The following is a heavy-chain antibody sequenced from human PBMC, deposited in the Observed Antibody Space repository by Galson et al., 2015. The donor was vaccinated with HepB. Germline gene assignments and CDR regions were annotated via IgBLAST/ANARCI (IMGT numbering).Heavy chain of an antibody. CDR3: ARVTSVNPGARYFDL. D-gene: IGHD4-17*01. Sequence: TLSLTCTVSGGSISSGGYRWSWIREHPGKGLEWIGYIAYTGSTYFNPYLRSRVIISVATSKNQFSLKLTSVTAADTAVYSCARVTSVNPGARYFDLWGRGTLVTVSS. CDR1: GGSISSGGYR. J-gene: IGHJ2*01. V-gene: IGHV4-31*03. CDR2: IAYTGST.